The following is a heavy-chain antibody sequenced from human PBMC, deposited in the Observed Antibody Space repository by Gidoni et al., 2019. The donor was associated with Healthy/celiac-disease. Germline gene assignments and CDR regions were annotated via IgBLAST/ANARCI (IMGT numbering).Heavy chain of an antibody. D-gene: IGHD3-22*01. V-gene: IGHV3-48*02. CDR2: ISSSSSTI. CDR1: GFTFSSYS. J-gene: IGHJ2*01. Sequence: EVQLVASGGGLVQPGGSLRLSCAASGFTFSSYSMNWVRQAPGKGLEWVSYISSSSSTIYYADSVKGRFTISRDNAKNSLYLQMNSLRDEDTAVYYCARVEGGYYYQWYFDLWGRGTLVTVSS. CDR3: ARVEGGYYYQWYFDL.